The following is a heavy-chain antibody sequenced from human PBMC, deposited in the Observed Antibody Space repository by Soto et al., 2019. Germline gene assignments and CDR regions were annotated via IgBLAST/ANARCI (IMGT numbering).Heavy chain of an antibody. CDR3: ARDPHSGGNLGYFDY. D-gene: IGHD2-15*01. V-gene: IGHV1-69*13. CDR1: GGTFSSYG. Sequence: GASVKVSCKTSGGTFSSYGISWVRQAPGQGLEWMGGIIPIFGAANHAQNFLGRVTITADESTSIVYMELSSLRSEDTAMYYCARDPHSGGNLGYFDYWGQGTLVTVSS. CDR2: IIPIFGAA. J-gene: IGHJ4*02.